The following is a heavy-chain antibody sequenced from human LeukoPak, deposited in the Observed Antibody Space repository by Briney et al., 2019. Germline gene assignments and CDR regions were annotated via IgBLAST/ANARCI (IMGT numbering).Heavy chain of an antibody. D-gene: IGHD3-22*01. CDR2: IYWDDDR. CDR3: AHRKNYYDSSVFDN. CDR1: GFSLNTRGVG. Sequence: GPTLVNPTQTLTLTCTFSGFSLNTRGVGVGWIRQPPGRALEWLALIYWDDDRRYSPSLKSRLTITKDTSKNQVVLTMTNMDPVDTATYFCAHRKNYYDSSVFDNWGQGTLVTDSS. J-gene: IGHJ4*02. V-gene: IGHV2-5*02.